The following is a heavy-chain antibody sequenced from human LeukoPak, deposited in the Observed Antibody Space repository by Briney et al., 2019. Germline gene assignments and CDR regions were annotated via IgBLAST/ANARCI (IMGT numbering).Heavy chain of an antibody. V-gene: IGHV3-23*01. CDR1: GFTFNNYV. CDR3: AKAPSNLEWLSLPDF. Sequence: GGSLRLSCAASGFTFNNYVLSWVRQAPGKGLEWVSSISGSADNTYYADSVKGRFTISRDNSRNTLYLQMNSLRAEDTAVYFCAKAPSNLEWLSLPDFWGQGTLVTVSS. J-gene: IGHJ4*02. CDR2: ISGSADNT. D-gene: IGHD3-3*01.